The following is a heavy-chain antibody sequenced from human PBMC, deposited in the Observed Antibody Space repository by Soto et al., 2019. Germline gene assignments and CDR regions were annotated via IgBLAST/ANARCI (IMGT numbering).Heavy chain of an antibody. J-gene: IGHJ6*02. Sequence: LKISCKGSGSSFTSYWISWVRQMLGKGLEWMGRIDPSDSYTNYSPSFQGHVTISADKSISTAYLQWSSLKASDTAMYYCATDRAGYYYYYGMDVWGQGTTVTVSS. CDR2: IDPSDSYT. CDR1: GSSFTSYW. CDR3: ATDRAGYYYYYGMDV. V-gene: IGHV5-10-1*01. D-gene: IGHD3-10*01.